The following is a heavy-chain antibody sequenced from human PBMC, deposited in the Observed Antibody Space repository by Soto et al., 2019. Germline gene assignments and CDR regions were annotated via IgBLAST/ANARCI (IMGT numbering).Heavy chain of an antibody. CDR3: ACHCSGAVCCLST. D-gene: IGHD2-15*01. J-gene: IGHJ5*02. V-gene: IGHV4-30-2*01. CDR2: IYHSGST. CDR1: GGSISSGGYS. Sequence: QLQLQESGAGLVKPSQTLSLTCAVSGGSISSGGYSWSWIRQPPVKCLEWLGYIYHSGSTYYNPSLARRVPVTVDSSKNQFSLRVSSVTAADTAVDYCACHCSGAVCCLSTWGQGTLVTVSS.